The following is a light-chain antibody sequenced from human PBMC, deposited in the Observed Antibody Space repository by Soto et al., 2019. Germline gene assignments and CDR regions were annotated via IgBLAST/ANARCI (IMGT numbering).Light chain of an antibody. CDR2: EVN. CDR3: SLYAGSTNYV. V-gene: IGLV2-8*01. Sequence: QSALTQPPSASGSPGQSVTISCTGTSSDVGGYNSVSWYQHHPGKAPKLMIYEVNKRPSGVPGRFSGSKSANTASLTVSGLQAEDEADYYCSLYAGSTNYVFGTGTKLTVL. J-gene: IGLJ1*01. CDR1: SSDVGGYNS.